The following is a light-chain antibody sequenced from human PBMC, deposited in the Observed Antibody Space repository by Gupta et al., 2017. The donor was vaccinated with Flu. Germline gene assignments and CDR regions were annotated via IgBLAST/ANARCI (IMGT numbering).Light chain of an antibody. J-gene: IGKJ2*01. CDR1: QSILYRSNNLNY. V-gene: IGKV4-1*01. CDR2: WAS. CDR3: QQYYSYVS. Sequence: DIVMTQSPDSLAVPLGERATINCHSSQSILYRSNNLNYLAWYQQKPGQPPRLLVYWASTRESGVPDRFRGSGSGTDFTLTISSLQAEGVAVYYCQQYYSYVSFGQGTKVEIK.